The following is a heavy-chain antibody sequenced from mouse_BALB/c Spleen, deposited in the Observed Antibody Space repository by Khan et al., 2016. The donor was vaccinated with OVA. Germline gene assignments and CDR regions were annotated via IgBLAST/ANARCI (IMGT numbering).Heavy chain of an antibody. D-gene: IGHD1-2*01. CDR2: IRKKASGYTT. V-gene: IGHV7-3*02. Sequence: EVELVESGGGLVQPGGSLRLSCATSGFTFTDYYMSWVRQPPGKALEWLGFIRKKASGYTTEYSASVKGRFTISRDNSQSILYLQMNTLRAEDSATYYCARVDYGDGFADWGQGTLVTVAA. CDR3: ARVDYGDGFAD. CDR1: GFTFTDYY. J-gene: IGHJ3*01.